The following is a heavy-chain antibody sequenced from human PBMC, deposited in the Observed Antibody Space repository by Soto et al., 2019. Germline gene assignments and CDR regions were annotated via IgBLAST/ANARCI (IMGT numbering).Heavy chain of an antibody. J-gene: IGHJ3*02. CDR3: ARSTPGNPFDI. CDR1: GFSFTSYT. CDR2: ISAGGRSI. V-gene: IGHV3-21*01. Sequence: EVQLVESGGGLVKPGGSLRVSCAASGFSFTSYTMNWVRQAPGKGLEWVASISAGGRSIYYADSLKGRSTVSRDNAKSPLYLQLNSLSAEDTAVYYCARSTPGNPFDIWGQGTMVTVSS. D-gene: IGHD3-10*01.